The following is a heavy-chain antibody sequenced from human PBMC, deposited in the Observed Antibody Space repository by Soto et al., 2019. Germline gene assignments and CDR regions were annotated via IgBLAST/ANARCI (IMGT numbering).Heavy chain of an antibody. CDR1: GGSISSYY. J-gene: IGHJ5*02. V-gene: IGHV4-59*01. Sequence: SETLSLTCTVSGGSISSYYWSWIRQPPGKGLEWIGYIYYSGSTNYNPSLKSRVTISVDTSKNQFSLKLSSVTAADTAVYYCARSVYIYYGSGRKNWFDPWGQGTLVTVSS. D-gene: IGHD3-10*01. CDR3: ARSVYIYYGSGRKNWFDP. CDR2: IYYSGST.